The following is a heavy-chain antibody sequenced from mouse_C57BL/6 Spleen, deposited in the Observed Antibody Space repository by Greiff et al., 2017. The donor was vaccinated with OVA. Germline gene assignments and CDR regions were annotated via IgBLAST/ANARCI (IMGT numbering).Heavy chain of an antibody. CDR2: IDPSDSYT. CDR1: GYTFTSYW. CDR3: ARGGWSAWFAY. Sequence: QVQLQQPGAELVKPGASVKLSCKASGYTFTSYWMQWVKQRPGQGLEWIGEIDPSDSYTNYNQKFKGKATLTVDTSSSTAYMQRSSLTSEDSAVYYCARGGWSAWFAYWGQGTLVTVSA. D-gene: IGHD3-2*02. J-gene: IGHJ3*01. V-gene: IGHV1-50*01.